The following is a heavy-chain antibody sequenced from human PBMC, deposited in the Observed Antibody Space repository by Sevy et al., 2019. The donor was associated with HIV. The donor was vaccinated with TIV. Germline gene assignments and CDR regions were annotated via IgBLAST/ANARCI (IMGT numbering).Heavy chain of an antibody. J-gene: IGHJ4*02. Sequence: GGSLRLSCAASGFSLSNYAMSWVRQAPGKGLELISTKTGSAGVTYYADSVKGRFTISRDNSKNTLFLQMNSLRAEDTALYYCAKGRIPSIGTLGPFDSWGQGTLVTVSS. CDR2: KTGSAGVT. CDR3: AKGRIPSIGTLGPFDS. V-gene: IGHV3-23*01. CDR1: GFSLSNYA. D-gene: IGHD6-6*01.